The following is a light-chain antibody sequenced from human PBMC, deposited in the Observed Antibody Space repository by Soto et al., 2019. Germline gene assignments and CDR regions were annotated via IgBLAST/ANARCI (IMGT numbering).Light chain of an antibody. V-gene: IGLV2-14*01. Sequence: QSALTQPASVSGSPGQSITISCTGTSSDLAIYNYVSWYQQQPGKAPKLIIYQVTNRPSGVSNRFSGSRSGNTASLTISGLQAEDEADYYRSSDTDSRTKVFRAGTQGTVL. J-gene: IGLJ1*01. CDR1: SSDLAIYNY. CDR3: SSDTDSRTKV. CDR2: QVT.